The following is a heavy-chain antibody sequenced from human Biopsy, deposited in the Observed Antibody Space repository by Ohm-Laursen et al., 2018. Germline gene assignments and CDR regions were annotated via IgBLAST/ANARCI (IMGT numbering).Heavy chain of an antibody. V-gene: IGHV1-69*04. J-gene: IGHJ6*02. D-gene: IGHD3-10*01. Sequence: SSVKVSCKASGDTFTTSAISWVRQVPGQGLDWMGRIIPILGTVDYGQNFQGRVTIRADTSTTFLELTSLRCDDTAVYYCASGDIGGIGLDVWGLGTTVTVSS. CDR2: IIPILGTV. CDR1: GDTFTTSA. CDR3: ASGDIGGIGLDV.